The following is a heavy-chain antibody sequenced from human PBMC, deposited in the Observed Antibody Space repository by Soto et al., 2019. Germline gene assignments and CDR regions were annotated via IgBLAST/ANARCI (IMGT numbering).Heavy chain of an antibody. CDR2: ISSSSSYI. D-gene: IGHD3-22*01. Sequence: GGSLRLSCAASGFTFSSYSMNWVRQAPGKGLEWVSSISSSSSYIYYADSVKGRFTISRDNAKNSLYLQMNSLRAEDTAVYYCARDTGSGYQVPFDYWGQGTLVTVSS. J-gene: IGHJ4*02. CDR1: GFTFSSYS. CDR3: ARDTGSGYQVPFDY. V-gene: IGHV3-21*01.